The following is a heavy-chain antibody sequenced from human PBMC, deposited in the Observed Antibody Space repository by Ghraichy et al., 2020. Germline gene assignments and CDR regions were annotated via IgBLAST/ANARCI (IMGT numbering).Heavy chain of an antibody. CDR3: ARGGGIVVVPAAYDV. Sequence: ASVKVSCKASGYTFTSYGMTWVRQAPGQGLEWMGWINPNSGGTNNAQKFQGRVTMTRDTSISTAYMELSRLRSDDTAVYYCARGGGIVVVPAAYDVWGQGTTVTVSS. V-gene: IGHV1-2*02. J-gene: IGHJ6*02. CDR2: INPNSGGT. CDR1: GYTFTSYG. D-gene: IGHD2-2*01.